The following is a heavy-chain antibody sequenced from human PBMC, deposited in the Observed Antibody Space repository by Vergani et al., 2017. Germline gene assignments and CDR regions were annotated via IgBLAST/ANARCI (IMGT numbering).Heavy chain of an antibody. CDR3: AREATLAYYYMDV. V-gene: IGHV4-31*03. J-gene: IGHJ6*03. Sequence: QVQLQESGPGLVKPSQTLSLTCTVSGDSITSGAYYWSWIRQHPGKGLEWLGYIFHSGGAYYNPSLESRVSISVDTSKNALSLRVTSVTAADTAVYYCAREATLAYYYMDVWGKGTTVTVSS. CDR2: IFHSGGA. CDR1: GDSITSGAYY.